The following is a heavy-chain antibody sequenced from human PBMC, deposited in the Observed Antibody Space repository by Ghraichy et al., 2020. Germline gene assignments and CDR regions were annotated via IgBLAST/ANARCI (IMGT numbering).Heavy chain of an antibody. CDR3: ARGGVYYYLDY. CDR1: GYTFTGYY. Sequence: ASVKVSCKASGYTFTGYYVHWVRQAPGQGPEWVGWINPNSGGTHYAQKFQGRVTMTRDTSINTAYMELSRLRSDDTAVYYCARGGVYYYLDYWGQGTLVTVS. CDR2: INPNSGGT. D-gene: IGHD1-26*01. J-gene: IGHJ4*02. V-gene: IGHV1-2*02.